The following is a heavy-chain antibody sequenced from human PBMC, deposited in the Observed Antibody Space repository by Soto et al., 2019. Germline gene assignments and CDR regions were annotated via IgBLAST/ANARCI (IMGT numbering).Heavy chain of an antibody. CDR3: ARVIRYGDFDS. V-gene: IGHV4-31*03. CDR2: IYYSGST. CDR1: GGSISSGGYY. D-gene: IGHD4-17*01. Sequence: QVQLQESGPGLVKPSQTLSLTCTVSGGSISSGGYYWGWLGPHPGKGLEWIGYIYYSGSTYYNPSRKSRVTISVHTSKHQVSLKLSSVTAADTAGYYCARVIRYGDFDSWGQGTLVTVSS. J-gene: IGHJ4*02.